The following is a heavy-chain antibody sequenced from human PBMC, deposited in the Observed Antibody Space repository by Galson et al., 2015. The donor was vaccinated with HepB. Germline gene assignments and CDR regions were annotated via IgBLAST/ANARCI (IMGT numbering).Heavy chain of an antibody. Sequence: LRLSCAASGFTFSSYEMNWVRQAPGKGLEWVSYISSSGSTIYYADSVKGRFTVSRDNAKNSLYLQMNSLRAEDTAVYYCARGGSLWFIDYWGQGTLVTVSS. D-gene: IGHD3-10*01. CDR2: ISSSGSTI. CDR1: GFTFSSYE. J-gene: IGHJ4*02. CDR3: ARGGSLWFIDY. V-gene: IGHV3-48*03.